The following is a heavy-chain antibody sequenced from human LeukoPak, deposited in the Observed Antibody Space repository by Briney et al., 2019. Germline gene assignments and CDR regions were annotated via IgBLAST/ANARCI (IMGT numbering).Heavy chain of an antibody. J-gene: IGHJ4*02. CDR1: GGSISSSSYY. Sequence: SETLSLTCTVSGGSISSSSYYWSWIRQPAGKGLEWIGRIYTSGSTNYNPSLKSRVTMSVDTSKNQFSLKLSSVTAADTAVYYCARDPAQYYFDYWGQGTLVTVSS. V-gene: IGHV4-61*02. CDR3: ARDPAQYYFDY. CDR2: IYTSGST.